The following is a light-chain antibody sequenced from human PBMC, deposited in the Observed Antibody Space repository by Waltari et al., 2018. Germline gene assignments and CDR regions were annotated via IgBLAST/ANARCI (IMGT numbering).Light chain of an antibody. CDR1: HIGSKS. Sequence: YVLTQPPSVPVDPGKTARLTCGGAHIGSKSVHWYQQKPGPAPVLVMFYDSDRPSEIPERFSGSNSGNTATLTISWVEAGDEADYHCQVWDDVTDSGVFGGGTKLTVL. CDR2: YDS. J-gene: IGLJ3*02. CDR3: QVWDDVTDSGV. V-gene: IGLV3-21*04.